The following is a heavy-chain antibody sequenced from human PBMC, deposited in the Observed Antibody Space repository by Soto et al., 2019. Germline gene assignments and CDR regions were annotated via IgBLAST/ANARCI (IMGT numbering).Heavy chain of an antibody. J-gene: IGHJ5*02. CDR3: ARDNIVVVVALRYNWFDP. CDR1: GFTFSSYA. D-gene: IGHD2-15*01. CDR2: ISYDGSNK. Sequence: GGSLRLSCAASGFTFSSYAMHWVRQAPGKGLEWVAVISYDGSNKYYADSVKGRFTISRDNSKNTLYLQMNSLRAEDTAVYYCARDNIVVVVALRYNWFDPWGQGTLVTVSS. V-gene: IGHV3-30-3*01.